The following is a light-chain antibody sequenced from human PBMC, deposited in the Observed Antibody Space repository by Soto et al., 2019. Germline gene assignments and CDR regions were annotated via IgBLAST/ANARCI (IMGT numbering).Light chain of an antibody. CDR2: DAS. Sequence: IVLTQSPATLSLSRGQRATLSCRASQSVSSFLAWYQQKPGQAPRLLIYDASNRATGIPARFSGSGSGTDFTLTISSIEPEDFALYYCQQRSSWPRTFGQGTKVDIK. CDR3: QQRSSWPRT. V-gene: IGKV3-11*01. CDR1: QSVSSF. J-gene: IGKJ1*01.